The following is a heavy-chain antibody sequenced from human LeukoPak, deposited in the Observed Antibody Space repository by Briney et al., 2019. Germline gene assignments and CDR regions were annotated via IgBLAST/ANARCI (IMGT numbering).Heavy chain of an antibody. V-gene: IGHV3-33*01. Sequence: TGGSLRLSCAASGFTFSSYVIHWVRQAPGKGLEWVAVIWYDGSNKYYADSVKGRFTISRDNSKNTLYLQMNSLRAEDTAVYYCARDSGYDGGFDYWGQGTLVIVSS. J-gene: IGHJ4*02. CDR1: GFTFSSYV. CDR2: IWYDGSNK. D-gene: IGHD5-12*01. CDR3: ARDSGYDGGFDY.